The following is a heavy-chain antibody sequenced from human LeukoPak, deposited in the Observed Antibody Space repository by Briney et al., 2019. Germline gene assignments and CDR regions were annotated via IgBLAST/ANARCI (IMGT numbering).Heavy chain of an antibody. Sequence: GGSLRLSYAASGFTFSSYAMSWVRQAPGKGLEWVSTIGSTGSNTYYTDSVKGRFTISRDNSKNTLYLQINGLRADDTAVYYCAKSMSTVTTSPFWGQGTLVTVSS. CDR3: AKSMSTVTTSPF. V-gene: IGHV3-23*01. CDR2: IGSTGSNT. J-gene: IGHJ4*02. CDR1: GFTFSSYA. D-gene: IGHD4-17*01.